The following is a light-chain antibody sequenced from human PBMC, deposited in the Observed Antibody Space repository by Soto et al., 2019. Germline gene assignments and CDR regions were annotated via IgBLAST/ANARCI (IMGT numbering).Light chain of an antibody. V-gene: IGLV1-40*01. CDR3: QSYDSSLSVV. CDR2: GNS. Sequence: QSVLTQPPSVSGAPGQRVTISCTGSSSNIGAGYDVHWYQQLPGTAPKLLIYGNSNRPSGVPDRFSGSKSGTSASLAITGLQAEDEADYSCQSYDSSLSVVFGGGTKLTVL. CDR1: SSNIGAGYD. J-gene: IGLJ2*01.